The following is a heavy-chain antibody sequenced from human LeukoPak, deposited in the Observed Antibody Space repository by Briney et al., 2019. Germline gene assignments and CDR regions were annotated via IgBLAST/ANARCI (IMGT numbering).Heavy chain of an antibody. D-gene: IGHD3-22*01. Sequence: GGSLRLSCAASGLTFNNYALHWVRQAPGKGLAWVAVISYDGSNEYFADSVQGRFTISRDNSKNTLNLQMNSLRAEDTAVYYCARAPRYCGSSGPDTDAFDIWGQGTMVTVSS. CDR1: GLTFNNYA. V-gene: IGHV3-30*04. J-gene: IGHJ3*02. CDR3: ARAPRYCGSSGPDTDAFDI. CDR2: ISYDGSNE.